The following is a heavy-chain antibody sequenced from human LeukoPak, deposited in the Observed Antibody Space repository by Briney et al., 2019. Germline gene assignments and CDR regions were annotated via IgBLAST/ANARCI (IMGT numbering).Heavy chain of an antibody. CDR3: ATALSSGAFDI. Sequence: SSETLSLTCAVYGGSFSGYYWSWIRQPPGKGLEWIGEINHSGSTNYNPSLKSRVTISVDTSKNQFSLKLSSVTAADTAVYYCATALSSGAFDIWGQGTMVTVSS. V-gene: IGHV4-34*01. CDR1: GGSFSGYY. J-gene: IGHJ3*02. CDR2: INHSGST. D-gene: IGHD2-2*01.